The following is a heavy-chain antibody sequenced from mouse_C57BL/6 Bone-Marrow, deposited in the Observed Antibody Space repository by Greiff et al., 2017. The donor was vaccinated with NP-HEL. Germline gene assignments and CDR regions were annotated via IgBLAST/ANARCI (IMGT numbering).Heavy chain of an antibody. J-gene: IGHJ1*03. Sequence: EVQLVESGGGLVQPKGSLKLSCAASGFSFNTYAMNWVRQAPGKGLEWVARIRSKSNNYATYYADSVKDRFTISRDDSESMLYLQMNNLKTEDTAMYYCVRLSYYYGSSYWYFDVWGTGTTVTVSS. V-gene: IGHV10-1*01. CDR2: IRSKSNNYAT. D-gene: IGHD1-1*01. CDR3: VRLSYYYGSSYWYFDV. CDR1: GFSFNTYA.